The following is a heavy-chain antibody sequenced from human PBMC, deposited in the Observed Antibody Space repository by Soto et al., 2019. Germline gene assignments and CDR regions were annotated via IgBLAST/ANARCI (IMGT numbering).Heavy chain of an antibody. CDR3: SSHYDMWSGYPFPVDY. J-gene: IGHJ4*02. D-gene: IGHD3-3*01. CDR1: GYTFSDYY. V-gene: IGHV3-11*01. Sequence: QVQLVESGGDLVKLGGSLRLSCAASGYTFSDYYMSWIRQAPGKGLEWISYIDTSGTKIYYADSVKGRFTITRDNAKNSLYLEMNSLRDEDTAVYYCSSHYDMWSGYPFPVDYWGQGTLVTVSS. CDR2: IDTSGTKI.